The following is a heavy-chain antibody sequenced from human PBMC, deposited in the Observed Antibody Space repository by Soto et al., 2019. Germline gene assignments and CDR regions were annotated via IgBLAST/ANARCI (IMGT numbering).Heavy chain of an antibody. CDR1: GFTFSSYA. D-gene: IGHD2-2*02. Sequence: GGSLRLSCAASGFTFSSYAMSWVRQAPGKGLEWVSAISGSGGSTYYADSVKGQFTISRDNSKNTLYLQMNSLRAEDTAVYYCAKDSRYCSSTSCYTVLDYWGQGTLVTVSS. CDR3: AKDSRYCSSTSCYTVLDY. CDR2: ISGSGGST. V-gene: IGHV3-23*01. J-gene: IGHJ4*02.